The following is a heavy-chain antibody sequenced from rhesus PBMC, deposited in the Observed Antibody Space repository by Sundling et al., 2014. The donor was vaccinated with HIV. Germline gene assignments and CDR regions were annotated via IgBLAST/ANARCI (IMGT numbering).Heavy chain of an antibody. CDR2: IDPGNGNT. CDR1: GYTFTTYT. CDR3: TRESERLGYGLDS. D-gene: IGHD1-14*01. J-gene: IGHJ6*01. V-gene: IGHV1-200*01. Sequence: QVQLVQSGAEVKKPGASVRLSCKASGYTFTTYTLNWVRQAPGQGLEWMGWIDPGNGNTGYAQKFQGRVTMTRDTSTTTAYMELSSLTSEDTAMYYCTRESERLGYGLDSWGQGAVVTVSS.